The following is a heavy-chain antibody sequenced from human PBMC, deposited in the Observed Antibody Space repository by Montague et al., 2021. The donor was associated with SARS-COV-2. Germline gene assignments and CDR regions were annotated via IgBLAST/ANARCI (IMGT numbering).Heavy chain of an antibody. CDR2: IYYSGST. CDR1: GGFISSGGYY. V-gene: IGHV4-31*03. J-gene: IGHJ3*02. D-gene: IGHD2-2*02. Sequence: TPSLTSTVSGGFISSGGYYWSWIRQHPGKGLEWIGYIYYSGSTYYNPSLKSRVTISVDTSKNQFSLKLSSVTAADTAVYYCARATPGYCSSTSCYTGHAFDIWGQGTMVTVSS. CDR3: ARATPGYCSSTSCYTGHAFDI.